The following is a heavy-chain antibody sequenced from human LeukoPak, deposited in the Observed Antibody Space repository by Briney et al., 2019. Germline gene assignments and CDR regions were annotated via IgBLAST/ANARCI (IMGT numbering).Heavy chain of an antibody. CDR2: ISTSSRNI. D-gene: IGHD2-2*01. CDR1: GFTLSNYD. Sequence: PGGSVRLSCAASGFTLSNYDMNWVRQAPGKGLEWVSSISTSSRNIYYKDSVRGRFTISRDDAKNSLHLEMNSLRAEDTAVYYCARADCSSSTCYLRRSWFDPWGQGTLVTVSS. J-gene: IGHJ5*02. CDR3: ARADCSSSTCYLRRSWFDP. V-gene: IGHV3-21*01.